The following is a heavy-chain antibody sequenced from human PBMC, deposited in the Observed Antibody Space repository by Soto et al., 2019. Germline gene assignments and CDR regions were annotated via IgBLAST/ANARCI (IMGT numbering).Heavy chain of an antibody. CDR3: ARDWVADPAMDPDAFAI. Sequence: SVXVSCKASGGTFSSYAISWVRHAPGQGLEWVGGISPIFYTANYAQKCQGRVTITADESTSTAYMELSSLRSEDTAVYYCARDWVADPAMDPDAFAIWGKGTMVTASS. J-gene: IGHJ3*02. CDR2: ISPIFYTA. CDR1: GGTFSSYA. D-gene: IGHD5-18*01. V-gene: IGHV1-69*13.